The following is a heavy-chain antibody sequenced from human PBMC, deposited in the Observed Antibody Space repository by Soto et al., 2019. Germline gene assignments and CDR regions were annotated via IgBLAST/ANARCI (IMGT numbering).Heavy chain of an antibody. Sequence: QVQLVQSGAEVKKPGSSVKVSCKASGGTFSSYTISWVRQAPGQGLEWMGRIIPILGIANYAQKFQGRVTITADKSTSTADMELSSLRSEDTAVYYCARGSIRDYYYYGMDVWGQGTTVTVSS. CDR1: GGTFSSYT. D-gene: IGHD3-10*01. CDR2: IIPILGIA. J-gene: IGHJ6*02. CDR3: ARGSIRDYYYYGMDV. V-gene: IGHV1-69*02.